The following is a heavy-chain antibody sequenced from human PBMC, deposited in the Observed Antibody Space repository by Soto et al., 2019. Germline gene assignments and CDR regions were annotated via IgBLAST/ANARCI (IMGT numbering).Heavy chain of an antibody. CDR3: ARSASTGTVDY. CDR2: INHSGST. V-gene: IGHV4-34*01. D-gene: IGHD1-1*01. CDR1: GGSFSGYY. J-gene: IGHJ4*02. Sequence: SETLSLTCAVYGGSFSGYYWSWIRQPPGKGLEWIGEINHSGSTNYNPSLKSRVTISVDTSKNQFSLKLSSVTAADTAMYYCARSASTGTVDYWGQGTLVTVSS.